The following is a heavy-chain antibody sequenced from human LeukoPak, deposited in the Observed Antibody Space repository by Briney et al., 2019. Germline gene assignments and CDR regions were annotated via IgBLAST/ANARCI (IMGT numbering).Heavy chain of an antibody. V-gene: IGHV4-59*01. CDR3: ARKNDFDI. CDR2: IYYSGST. J-gene: IGHJ3*02. D-gene: IGHD2/OR15-2a*01. Sequence: SETLSLTCTVSGGSISSYYWSWIPQPPGKGLEWIGCIYYSGSTYYNPSLKSRVTISVDMSKSQFSLRLTSVTAADTAVYYCARKNDFDIWGQGTLVTVSS. CDR1: GGSISSYY.